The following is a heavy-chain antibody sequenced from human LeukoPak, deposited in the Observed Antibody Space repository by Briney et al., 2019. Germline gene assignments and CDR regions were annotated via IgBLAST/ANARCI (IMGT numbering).Heavy chain of an antibody. D-gene: IGHD3-9*01. J-gene: IGHJ5*02. CDR2: IYYSGST. CDR3: AREITYYDILTGYRGWFDP. Sequence: SETLSLTCTVSGGSISSSSYYWGWIRQPPGKGLEWIGSIYYSGSTYYNPSLKSRITISVDTSKNQFSLKLSSVTAADTAVYYCAREITYYDILTGYRGWFDPWGQGTLVTVSS. CDR1: GGSISSSSYY. V-gene: IGHV4-39*07.